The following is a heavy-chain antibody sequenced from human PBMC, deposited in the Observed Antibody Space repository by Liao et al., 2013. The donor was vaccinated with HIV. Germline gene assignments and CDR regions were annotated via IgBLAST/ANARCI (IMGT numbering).Heavy chain of an antibody. CDR2: IYTSGST. J-gene: IGHJ6*03. Sequence: QVQLQESGPGLVKPSETLSLTCTVSGGSISSYYWSWIRQPAGKGLEWIGRIYTSGSTNYNPSLKSRVTISVDTSKNQFSLKLSSVTAADTAVYYCAKELGILGFGYYYYYMDVWGKGTTVTVSS. V-gene: IGHV4-4*07. CDR1: GGSISSYY. CDR3: AKELGILGFGYYYYYMDV. D-gene: IGHD7-27*01.